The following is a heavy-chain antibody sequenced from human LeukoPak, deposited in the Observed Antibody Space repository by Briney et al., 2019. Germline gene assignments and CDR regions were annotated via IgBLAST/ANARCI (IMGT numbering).Heavy chain of an antibody. Sequence: GGSLRLSCAASGFTFSSYAVSWVRQAPGRGLEWVSAISGSGGITYYADSVKGRFTISRDNSKNTLYLQMNSLRAEDTAVYYCANRPDYYDSSGYKIDYWGQGTLVTVSS. D-gene: IGHD3-22*01. V-gene: IGHV3-23*01. CDR3: ANRPDYYDSSGYKIDY. CDR2: ISGSGGIT. CDR1: GFTFSSYA. J-gene: IGHJ4*02.